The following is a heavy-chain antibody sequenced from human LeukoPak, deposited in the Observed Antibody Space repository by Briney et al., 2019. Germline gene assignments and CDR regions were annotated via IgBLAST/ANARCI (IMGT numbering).Heavy chain of an antibody. V-gene: IGHV3-23*01. J-gene: IGHJ4*02. D-gene: IGHD3-22*01. CDR2: ISGGGGTT. Sequence: GGSLRLSCAASGFTFSNYAMSGVRQAPGKGLEWVSAISGGGGTTYYADSVKGRFTISRDNSKNTLYLQMNGLRAEDTAVYYCAKDYYDSSGYYYVYYFDYWGQGTLVTVSS. CDR3: AKDYYDSSGYYYVYYFDY. CDR1: GFTFSNYA.